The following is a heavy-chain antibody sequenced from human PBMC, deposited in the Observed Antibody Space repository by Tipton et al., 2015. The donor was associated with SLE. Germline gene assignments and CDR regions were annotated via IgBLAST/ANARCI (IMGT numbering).Heavy chain of an antibody. Sequence: SLRLSCAASGFIFSSFEMNWVRQAPGKGLEWVSYISSSGGNIYYADSVRGRFTISRDNSKNTVSLQMNSLRAEDTAVYYCARGDVTIFGVVVTTAPFDHWGQGTLVTVSS. D-gene: IGHD3-3*01. CDR2: ISSSGGNI. CDR1: GFIFSSFE. J-gene: IGHJ4*02. CDR3: ARGDVTIFGVVVTTAPFDH. V-gene: IGHV3-48*03.